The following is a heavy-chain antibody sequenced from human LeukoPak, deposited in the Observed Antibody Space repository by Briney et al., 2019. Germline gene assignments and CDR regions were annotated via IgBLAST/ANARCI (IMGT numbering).Heavy chain of an antibody. Sequence: KPSETLSLTCTVSGGSISSYYWSWIRQPPGKGLEWIGYIYYSGSTSYNPSLKSRVTISVDTSKKQFSLNLSSVTAADTAVYYCARWFYDSSGYYSTFDYWGQGTLVTASS. CDR3: ARWFYDSSGYYSTFDY. J-gene: IGHJ4*02. CDR1: GGSISSYY. D-gene: IGHD3-22*01. V-gene: IGHV4-59*01. CDR2: IYYSGST.